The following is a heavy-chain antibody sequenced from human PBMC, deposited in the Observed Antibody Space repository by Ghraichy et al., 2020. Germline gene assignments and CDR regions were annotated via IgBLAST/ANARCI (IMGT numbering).Heavy chain of an antibody. V-gene: IGHV4-59*01. CDR2: IYYSGST. D-gene: IGHD2-15*01. CDR1: GGSISSYY. CDR3: ARDRGGLDAFDI. Sequence: SETLSLTCTVSGGSISSYYWSWIRQPPGKGLEWIGYIYYSGSTNYNPSLKSRVTISVDTSKNKFSLKLSSVTAADTAVYYCARDRGGLDAFDIWGQGTMVTVSS. J-gene: IGHJ3*02.